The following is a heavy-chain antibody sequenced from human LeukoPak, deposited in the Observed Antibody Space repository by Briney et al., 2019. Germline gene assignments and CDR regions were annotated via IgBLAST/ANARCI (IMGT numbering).Heavy chain of an antibody. V-gene: IGHV3-30-3*01. CDR2: ISYDGSNK. CDR3: ASQRNYSSGWYWYFDY. D-gene: IGHD6-19*01. CDR1: GFTFSSYA. J-gene: IGHJ4*02. Sequence: GRSLRLSCAASGFTFSSYAMHWVRQAPGKGLEWVAVISYDGSNKYYADSVKGRFTISRDNSKNTLYLQMNSLRAADTAVYYCASQRNYSSGWYWYFDYWGQGTLVTVSS.